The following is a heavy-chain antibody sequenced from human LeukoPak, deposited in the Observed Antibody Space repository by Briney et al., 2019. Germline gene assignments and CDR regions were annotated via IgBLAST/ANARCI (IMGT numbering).Heavy chain of an antibody. V-gene: IGHV1-18*01. CDR2: ISAYNGNT. J-gene: IGHJ6*03. Sequence: GASVKVSCKASGYTFSSYGIRWVRQAPGQGLEWMGWISAYNGNTNYAQKLQGRVTMTRNTSISTAYMELSSLRSEDTAVYYCARGSGNSGSYYMDVWGKGTTVTISS. D-gene: IGHD1-26*01. CDR1: GYTFSSYG. CDR3: ARGSGNSGSYYMDV.